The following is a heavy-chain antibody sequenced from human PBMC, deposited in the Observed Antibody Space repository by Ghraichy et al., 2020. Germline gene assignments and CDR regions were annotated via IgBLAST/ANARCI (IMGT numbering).Heavy chain of an antibody. CDR1: GFTFSSYW. J-gene: IGHJ6*02. CDR2: INSDGSST. D-gene: IGHD6-13*01. V-gene: IGHV3-74*01. CDR3: ARDNYGSWYSFDLGYYYYYYGMDV. Sequence: GGSLRLSCAASGFTFSSYWMHWVRHAPGKGLVWVSRINSDGSSTSYANSVKGRFTISRDNAKNTLYLQMNSLRADDTAVYYCARDNYGSWYSFDLGYYYYYYGMDVWGQGTTVTVSS.